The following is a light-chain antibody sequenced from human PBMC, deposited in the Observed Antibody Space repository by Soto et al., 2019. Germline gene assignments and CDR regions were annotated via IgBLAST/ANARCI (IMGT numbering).Light chain of an antibody. J-gene: IGLJ1*01. CDR2: EVN. V-gene: IGLV2-18*02. Sequence: QSVLTQPASVSGSPGQSITISCTGSSSDIGSYNRVSWYQQPPGTAPKLIIYEVNNRPSGVPDRFSGSKSGSTASLTISGLQAEDEADYYCNSFTTSSTYVFXTGTKVTVL. CDR3: NSFTTSSTYV. CDR1: SSDIGSYNR.